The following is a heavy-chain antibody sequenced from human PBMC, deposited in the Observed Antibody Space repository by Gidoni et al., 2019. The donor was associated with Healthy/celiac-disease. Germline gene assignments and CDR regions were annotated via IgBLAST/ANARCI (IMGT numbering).Heavy chain of an antibody. CDR1: GFTFRSYG. Sequence: QVQLVASGGGVVQPGRSLRLSCAASGFTFRSYGMHWVRQAPGKGLEWVAVISYDGSNKYYADSVKGRFTIARDNSKNTLYLQMNSLRAEDTAVYYCAKEEVGGFFDYWGQGTLVTVSS. V-gene: IGHV3-30*18. J-gene: IGHJ4*02. CDR2: ISYDGSNK. CDR3: AKEEVGGFFDY. D-gene: IGHD1-26*01.